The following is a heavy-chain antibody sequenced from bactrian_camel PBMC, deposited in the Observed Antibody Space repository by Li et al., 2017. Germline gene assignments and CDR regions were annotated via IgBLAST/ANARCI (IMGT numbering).Heavy chain of an antibody. D-gene: IGHD2*01. CDR1: ENSSSYTW. CDR2: IGATGST. V-gene: IGHV3S53*01. CDR3: AAPRISDRACHPGRLVFGY. J-gene: IGHJ6*01. Sequence: HVQLVESGGGSVPAGGSLRLACTASENSSSYTWMGWFRQAEGKEREGIACIGATGSTTYADSVKGRFTISKDSATNTLYLQMTNLSPEDTATYFCAAPRISDRACHPGRLVFGYTGHGTQVTVS.